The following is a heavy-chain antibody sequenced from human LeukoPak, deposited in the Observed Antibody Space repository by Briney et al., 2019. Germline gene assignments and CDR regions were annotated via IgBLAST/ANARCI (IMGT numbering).Heavy chain of an antibody. V-gene: IGHV3-43D*03. CDR2: IRWDGGST. Sequence: GGSLRLSCAASGFTFDDYAMHWVRQAPGKGLGWVSLIRWDGGSTYYADSVKGRFTISRDNSKNSLYLQMNSLRAEDTALYYCAKGSGSYYKYFEYWGQGTLVTVSS. D-gene: IGHD1-26*01. CDR3: AKGSGSYYKYFEY. J-gene: IGHJ4*02. CDR1: GFTFDDYA.